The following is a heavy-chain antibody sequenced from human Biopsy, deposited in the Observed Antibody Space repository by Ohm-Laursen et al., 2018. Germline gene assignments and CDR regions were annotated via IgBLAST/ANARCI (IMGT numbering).Heavy chain of an antibody. CDR1: GYIFTSFC. D-gene: IGHD2-21*01. J-gene: IGHJ4*02. V-gene: IGHV1-18*01. Sequence: PSVKVACIGLGYIFTSFCVSWLRQDPGHGLEWMGWVSTYNGNTEYEQKFQGRVTMTTDPSANTAYMEPRSLRSDDTAVYFCGRVREGGLLDYWGQGILVTVSS. CDR3: GRVREGGLLDY. CDR2: VSTYNGNT.